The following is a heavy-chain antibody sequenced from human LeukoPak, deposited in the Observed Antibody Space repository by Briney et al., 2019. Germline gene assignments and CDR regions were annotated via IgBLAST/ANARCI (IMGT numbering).Heavy chain of an antibody. D-gene: IGHD3-9*01. CDR2: INPSGGST. V-gene: IGHV1-46*01. J-gene: IGHJ4*02. CDR3: ARAGYYDILTGYYSSDIDY. Sequence: TSVKVSCKASGYTFTSYYMHWVRQAPGQGLEWMGIINPSGGSTSYAQKFQGRVTMTRDTSTSTVYMELSSLRSEDTAVYYCARAGYYDILTGYYSSDIDYWGQGTLVTVSS. CDR1: GYTFTSYY.